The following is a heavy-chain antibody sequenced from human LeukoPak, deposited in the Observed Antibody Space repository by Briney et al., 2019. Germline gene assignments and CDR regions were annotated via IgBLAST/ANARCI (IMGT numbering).Heavy chain of an antibody. Sequence: SETLSLTCTVSGGSISSYYWSWIRQPAGKGLEWIGRIYTSGSTNYNPSLKSRVTMSVDTSKNQFSLKLSSLTAADTAVYYCARAIVVGPAVEPFDIWGQGTLVTISS. V-gene: IGHV4-4*07. CDR1: GGSISSYY. D-gene: IGHD2-2*01. CDR3: ARAIVVGPAVEPFDI. CDR2: IYTSGST. J-gene: IGHJ3*02.